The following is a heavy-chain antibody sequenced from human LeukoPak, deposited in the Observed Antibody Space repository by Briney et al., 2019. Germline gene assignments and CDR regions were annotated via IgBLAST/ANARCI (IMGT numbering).Heavy chain of an antibody. D-gene: IGHD3-22*01. CDR1: GGSFSGYY. Sequence: SETLSLTCAVYGGSFSGYYWSWIRQPPGKGLEWIGESNHSGSTNYNPSLKNRVTISVDTSKNQFSLKLSSVTAADTAVYYCARVSPSYYDSSGYLYYFDYGGQGTLVTVSS. CDR3: ARVSPSYYDSSGYLYYFDY. V-gene: IGHV4-34*01. J-gene: IGHJ4*02. CDR2: SNHSGST.